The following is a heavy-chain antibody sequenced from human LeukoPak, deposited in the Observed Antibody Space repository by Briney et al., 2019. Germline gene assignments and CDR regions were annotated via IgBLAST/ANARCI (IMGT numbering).Heavy chain of an antibody. CDR2: IYHSGST. CDR3: ARAGGYSSRQYPIGDAFDI. Sequence: SETLSLTCTVSGGSISSGGYYWSWIRQPPGKGLEWIGYIYHSGSTYYNPSLKSRVTISVDRSKNQFSLKLSSVTAADTAVYYCARAGGYSSRQYPIGDAFDIWGQGTMVTVSS. V-gene: IGHV4-30-2*01. CDR1: GGSISSGGYY. J-gene: IGHJ3*02. D-gene: IGHD6-13*01.